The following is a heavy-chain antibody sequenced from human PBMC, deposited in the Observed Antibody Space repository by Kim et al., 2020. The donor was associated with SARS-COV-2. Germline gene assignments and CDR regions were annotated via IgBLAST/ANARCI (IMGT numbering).Heavy chain of an antibody. CDR3: SRGDSSGWYKYFQH. V-gene: IGHV4-34*01. J-gene: IGHJ1*01. Sequence: SETLSLTCAVYGGSFSGYYWSWIRQPPGKGLEWIGEINHSGSTNYNPSLKSRVTISVDTSKNQFSLKLSSVPAADTAVYYCSRGDSSGWYKYFQHWGQGT. CDR2: INHSGST. CDR1: GGSFSGYY. D-gene: IGHD6-19*01.